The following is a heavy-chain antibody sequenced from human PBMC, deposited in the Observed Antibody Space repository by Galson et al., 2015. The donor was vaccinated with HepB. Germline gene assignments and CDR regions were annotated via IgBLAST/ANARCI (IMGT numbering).Heavy chain of an antibody. J-gene: IGHJ5*02. V-gene: IGHV2-70*11. CDR1: GFSLSTSGMC. CDR3: AREYSSTVMWFDP. D-gene: IGHD6-6*01. CDR2: IDLDYDK. Sequence: PALVKPTQTLTLTCTFSGFSLSTSGMCVSWIRQPPGKALEWLARIDLDYDKYYSTSLKTRLTISKDTSKNQVVLTMTNMDPVDTATYYCAREYSSTVMWFDPWGQGTLVTVSS.